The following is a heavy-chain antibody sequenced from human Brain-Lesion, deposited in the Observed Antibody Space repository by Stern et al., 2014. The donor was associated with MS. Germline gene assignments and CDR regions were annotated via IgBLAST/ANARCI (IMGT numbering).Heavy chain of an antibody. CDR3: AKLWLGELPESPFDY. D-gene: IGHD3-10*01. CDR2: IYYRGST. Sequence: QVQLQESGPGLVKPSETLSLTCTVSGGSISSSSYYWGWIRQPPGKGLEWIGSIYYRGSTYYNPSLKSRVTISMDTSQNQVSLRLSSVTAADTAVYFCAKLWLGELPESPFDYWGQGTLVTVSS. J-gene: IGHJ4*02. CDR1: GGSISSSSYY. V-gene: IGHV4-39*01.